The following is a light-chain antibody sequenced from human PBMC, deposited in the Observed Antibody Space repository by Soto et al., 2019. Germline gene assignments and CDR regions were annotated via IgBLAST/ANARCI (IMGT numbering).Light chain of an antibody. CDR3: QQYGSSPWT. CDR1: QSFSSS. Sequence: EIVGTQCRATLSSSPGERATLSCMARQSFSSSLAWYQQKPGQAPRLLIYGASSRATGIPSRFSGSGSGTDFTLTISSLQPEDFAFYYCQQYGSSPWTFGQGTKVDI. J-gene: IGKJ1*01. V-gene: IGKV3-20*01. CDR2: GAS.